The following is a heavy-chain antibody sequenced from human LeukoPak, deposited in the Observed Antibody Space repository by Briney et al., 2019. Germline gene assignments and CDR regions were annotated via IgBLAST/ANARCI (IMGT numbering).Heavy chain of an antibody. D-gene: IGHD2-15*01. CDR1: GYTFTVYY. CDR2: INPNSGGT. CDR3: ARGPLEYCSGGTCYSGRNWFAP. Sequence: ASVTLSFTASGYTFTVYYMHWVRQAPGQGLGRMGWINPNSGGTNYAQKFQGRVTMTRDTSISTAYMELSRLRYDDTAAYYCARGPLEYCSGGTCYSGRNWFAPWGQGTLVTVSS. J-gene: IGHJ5*02. V-gene: IGHV1-2*02.